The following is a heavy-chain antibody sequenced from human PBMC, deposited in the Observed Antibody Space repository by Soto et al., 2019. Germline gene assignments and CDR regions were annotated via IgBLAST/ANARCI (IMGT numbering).Heavy chain of an antibody. CDR2: IYWDDNR. D-gene: IGHD6-19*01. Sequence: SGPTLVNPTQTLTLTCTFSGFSLSTRGVGVGWIRQPPGKALKWLALIYWDDNRRYSPSLKGRLTITKDTSKNQVVLTMTNMDPVDTATYYCAHSPSGWYPFDYWGRGTLVTVSS. CDR1: GFSLSTRGVG. V-gene: IGHV2-5*02. J-gene: IGHJ4*02. CDR3: AHSPSGWYPFDY.